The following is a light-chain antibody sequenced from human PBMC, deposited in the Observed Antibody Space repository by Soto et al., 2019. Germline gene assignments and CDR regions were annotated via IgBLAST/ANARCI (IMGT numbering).Light chain of an antibody. Sequence: DIQMTQSPSSLSSSVVHRVTMTCQTSQNINNYLNWYQQKPGRAPMLLIVDASNLEAGVPSRFRGSGSGTDFTFTISRLQTEDIATYYCQQYENLPTFGQGTRLEIK. J-gene: IGKJ5*01. CDR2: DAS. CDR3: QQYENLPT. CDR1: QNINNY. V-gene: IGKV1-33*01.